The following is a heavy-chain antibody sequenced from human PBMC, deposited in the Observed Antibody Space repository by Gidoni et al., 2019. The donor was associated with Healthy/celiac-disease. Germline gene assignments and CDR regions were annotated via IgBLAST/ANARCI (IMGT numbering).Heavy chain of an antibody. V-gene: IGHV4-34*01. J-gene: IGHJ3*02. D-gene: IGHD3-22*01. CDR3: ARSPDSSGFDAFDI. CDR1: GGSFSGYY. Sequence: QVQLQQWGAGLLTPSETLSLTCAVYGGSFSGYYWSWIRQPPGKGLEWIGEINHSGSTNYNPSLKSRVTISVDTSKNQFSLKLSSVTAADTAVYYCARSPDSSGFDAFDIWGQGTMVTVSS. CDR2: INHSGST.